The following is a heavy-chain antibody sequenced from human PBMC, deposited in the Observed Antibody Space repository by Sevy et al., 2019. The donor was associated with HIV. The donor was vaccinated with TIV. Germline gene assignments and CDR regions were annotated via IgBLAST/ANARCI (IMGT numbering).Heavy chain of an antibody. CDR2: ISAYNGNT. J-gene: IGHJ6*03. Sequence: ASVKVSCKASGYTFTSYGISWVRQAPGQGLEWMGWISAYNGNTNYAQKLQGRVTMTTDTSTSTAYMELRSLRSDDTAVYYCARESGSSSWYYYYYMDVWGKGTTVTVSS. D-gene: IGHD6-13*01. CDR1: GYTFTSYG. CDR3: ARESGSSSWYYYYYMDV. V-gene: IGHV1-18*01.